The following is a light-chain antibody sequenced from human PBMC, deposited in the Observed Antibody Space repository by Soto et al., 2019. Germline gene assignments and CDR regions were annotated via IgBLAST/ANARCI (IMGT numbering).Light chain of an antibody. J-gene: IGKJ5*01. CDR3: QQYYSIPIT. CDR2: WAS. Sequence: DIVLTQSPDSLAVSLGERATINCKSSQSVIYSSNNKNYLVWYQKKPGQPPKRLIYWASTRESGVPDRFSGRGSGTDFTLTISILQAEDVAVYYCQQYYSIPITFGQGTRLEIK. CDR1: QSVIYSSNNKNY. V-gene: IGKV4-1*01.